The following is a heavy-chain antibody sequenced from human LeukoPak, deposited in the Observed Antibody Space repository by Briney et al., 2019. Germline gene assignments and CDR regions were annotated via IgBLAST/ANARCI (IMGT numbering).Heavy chain of an antibody. J-gene: IGHJ5*02. V-gene: IGHV3-21*01. CDR1: GFTFSSYS. CDR3: ARARGQWPANWFDP. Sequence: GGSLRLSCAASGFTFSSYSMNWVRQAPGKGLGWVSSISSSSSYIYYADSVKGRFTISRDNAKNSLYLQMNSLRAEDTAVYYCARARGQWPANWFDPWGQGTLVTVSS. CDR2: ISSSSSYI. D-gene: IGHD6-19*01.